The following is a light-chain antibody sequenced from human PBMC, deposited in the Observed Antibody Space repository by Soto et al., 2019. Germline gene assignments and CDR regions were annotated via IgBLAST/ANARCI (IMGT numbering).Light chain of an antibody. CDR1: ESVRSSY. CDR2: GVS. Sequence: EIVLTQSPGTLSLSPGERATLSCRASESVRSSYLAWYQQKLGQAPRLLMYGVSARATGIPDRFRGSGSETDFTLTISRLEPEDFGVYYCQQRGSWPQLTFGGGTKVEI. V-gene: IGKV3-20*01. J-gene: IGKJ4*01. CDR3: QQRGSWPQLT.